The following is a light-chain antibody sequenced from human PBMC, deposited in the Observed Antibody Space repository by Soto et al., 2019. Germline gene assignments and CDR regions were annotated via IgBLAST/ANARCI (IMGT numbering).Light chain of an antibody. CDR3: QQYNSYLTFFT. CDR2: DAS. J-gene: IGKJ3*01. CDR1: QSISSW. Sequence: DIQMTQSPSTLSASVGDRVTITCRASQSISSWLAWYQQKPGKAPKLLIYDASSLESGVPSRFSGSGSGTEFTLTISRLQPDDFATYYCQQYNSYLTFFTFGPGTKVDIK. V-gene: IGKV1-5*01.